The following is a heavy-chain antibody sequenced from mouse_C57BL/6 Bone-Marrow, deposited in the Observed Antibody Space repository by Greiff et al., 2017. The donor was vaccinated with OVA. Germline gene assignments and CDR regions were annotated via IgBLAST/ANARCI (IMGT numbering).Heavy chain of an antibody. Sequence: VQLQQSGAELARPGASVKMSCKASGYTFTSYTMHWVKQRPGQGLEWIGYINPSSGYTKYNQKFKDKATLTADKSSSTAYMQLRSLTSEDSAVYYCARGELFWFAYWGQGTLVTVSA. CDR1: GYTFTSYT. V-gene: IGHV1-4*01. D-gene: IGHD4-1*01. CDR3: ARGELFWFAY. J-gene: IGHJ3*01. CDR2: INPSSGYT.